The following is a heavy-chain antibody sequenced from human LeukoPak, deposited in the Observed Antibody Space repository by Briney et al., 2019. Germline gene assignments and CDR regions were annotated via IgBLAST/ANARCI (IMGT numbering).Heavy chain of an antibody. Sequence: SETLSLTCTVSGGSISSYYWSWIRQPPGKGLEWIGYIYYSGSTNYNPSLKSRVTISVDTSKNQFSLKLSSVTAADTAVYYCARVDGSDYYYYYYGMDVWGQGTTVTVSS. CDR1: GGSISSYY. D-gene: IGHD3-10*01. CDR3: ARVDGSDYYYYYYGMDV. V-gene: IGHV4-59*01. CDR2: IYYSGST. J-gene: IGHJ6*02.